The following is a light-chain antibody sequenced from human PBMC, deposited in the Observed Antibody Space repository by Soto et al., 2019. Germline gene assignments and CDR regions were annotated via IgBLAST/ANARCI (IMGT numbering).Light chain of an antibody. CDR3: HYYNTYSWT. J-gene: IGKJ1*01. CDR1: QSIRSW. CDR2: KAS. Sequence: DIQMTQSPSTLSASVGDRVTITCRASQSIRSWLAWYQQKTGKAPNLLIYKASSLESGVPSRFSGSGSGTDSSITISSLQTDVFATYDSHYYNTYSWTFGQGTKVDIK. V-gene: IGKV1-5*03.